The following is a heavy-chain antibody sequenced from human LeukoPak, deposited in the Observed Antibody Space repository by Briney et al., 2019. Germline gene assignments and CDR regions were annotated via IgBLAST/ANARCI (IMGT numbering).Heavy chain of an antibody. CDR1: GFTFTTYG. CDR2: ISNDGSRK. J-gene: IGHJ4*02. CDR3: ARDRAWSYFDY. V-gene: IGHV3-30*03. D-gene: IGHD3-3*01. Sequence: PGGSPRLSCAASGFTFTTYGMHWVRQAPGKGLEWVAIISNDGSRKYYAHSVEGRFTISRDNSKNTLYLQMDSLRAEDTAVYYCARDRAWSYFDYWGQGTLVTVSS.